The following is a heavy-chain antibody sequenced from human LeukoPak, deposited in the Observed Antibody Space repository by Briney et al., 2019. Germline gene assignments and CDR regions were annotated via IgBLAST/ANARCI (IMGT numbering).Heavy chain of an antibody. D-gene: IGHD1-26*01. Sequence: SVKVSCKASGGTFSSYAISWVRQAPGQGLEWMGGIIPIFGTANYAQKFQGRVTITADESTSTAYMELSSLRSEDTAVYYCASGPATVGASVYYYYYYMDVWGKGTTVTISS. CDR1: GGTFSSYA. CDR2: IIPIFGTA. CDR3: ASGPATVGASVYYYYYYMDV. V-gene: IGHV1-69*13. J-gene: IGHJ6*03.